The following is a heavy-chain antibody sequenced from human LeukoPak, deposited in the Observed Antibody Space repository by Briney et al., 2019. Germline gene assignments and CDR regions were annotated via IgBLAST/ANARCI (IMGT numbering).Heavy chain of an antibody. CDR3: ARGIVGATHNI. Sequence: PGGTLRLSCAASGFTFSSNYMSWVRQAPGKGLEWVSVIYSGGSTYYADSVKGRFTISRDNSKNTLYLQMNSLRAEDTAVYYCARGIVGATHNIWGQGTMVTVFS. CDR2: IYSGGST. D-gene: IGHD1-26*01. V-gene: IGHV3-53*01. CDR1: GFTFSSNY. J-gene: IGHJ3*02.